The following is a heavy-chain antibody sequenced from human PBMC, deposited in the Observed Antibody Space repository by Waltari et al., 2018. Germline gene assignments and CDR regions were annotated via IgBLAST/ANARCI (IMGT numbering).Heavy chain of an antibody. CDR1: GFTVSSSY. J-gene: IGHJ3*01. V-gene: IGHV3-53*01. Sequence: EVQVVESGGGLIQPGGSLRLSCAASGFTVSSSYMSWVRQAPGKGLEWGSVIYRSGTTYYAESVKGRFTSSRDKSKNTLYLQMNSLSAEDTAMYYCVREVNDFDLWGQGVMVTVSS. CDR3: VREVNDFDL. CDR2: IYRSGTT.